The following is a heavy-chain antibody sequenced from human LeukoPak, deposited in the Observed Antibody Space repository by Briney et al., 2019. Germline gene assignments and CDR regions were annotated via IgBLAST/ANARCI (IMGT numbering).Heavy chain of an antibody. J-gene: IGHJ4*02. D-gene: IGHD5-18*01. Sequence: SETLSLTCTVSGYSISSGYYWGWIRQPPGKGLEWIGSIYHSGNTYYNPSLKSRVTISVDTSNNQFSLRLSSVTAADTAVYYCARENGYSYGYYFDYWGQGTLVTVSS. V-gene: IGHV4-38-2*02. CDR1: GYSISSGYY. CDR3: ARENGYSYGYYFDY. CDR2: IYHSGNT.